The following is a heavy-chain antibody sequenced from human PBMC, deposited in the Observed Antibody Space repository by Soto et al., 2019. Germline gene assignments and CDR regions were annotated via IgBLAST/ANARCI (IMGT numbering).Heavy chain of an antibody. CDR1: GGSVSTVGHY. V-gene: IGHV4-31*03. CDR3: ARATGTLRSRNCDY. Sequence: SETLSLTCSVSGGSVSTVGHYWTWIRQPPGKGLEWIGSIYHTGSTYYSKSLRSRLTMSVDTSKSQFSLRLSSVTAADTAVYYCARATGTLRSRNCDYWGQGSLVTVSS. CDR2: IYHTGST. J-gene: IGHJ4*02. D-gene: IGHD1-1*01.